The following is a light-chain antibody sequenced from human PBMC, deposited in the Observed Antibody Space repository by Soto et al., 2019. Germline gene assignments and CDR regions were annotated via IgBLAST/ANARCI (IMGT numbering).Light chain of an antibody. CDR3: QQYTNYPYT. CDR1: QRINSW. J-gene: IGKJ2*01. Sequence: IQMTQSPSTLSASVGDRVTITCRASQRINSWLAWYQQKPGKAPKLLIYKASSFESEVQFRFRGSGSGTEFSLTITSLQHDDFATYYCQQYTNYPYTFGQGTKLEIK. V-gene: IGKV1-5*03. CDR2: KAS.